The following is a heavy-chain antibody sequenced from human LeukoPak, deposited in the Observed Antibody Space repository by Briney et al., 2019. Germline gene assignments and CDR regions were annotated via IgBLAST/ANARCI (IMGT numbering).Heavy chain of an antibody. D-gene: IGHD5-18*01. V-gene: IGHV4-39*02. Sequence: SETLSLTCSVSGDSISSSSYYWGWIRQPPGKGLEWIGNIYYSGSTYYKPSLKSRVSISVDTSKKHFSLRLSSVTAADTAVYYRARLGGYSYGYSGAFDIWGQGTMVTVSS. J-gene: IGHJ3*02. CDR1: GDSISSSSYY. CDR3: ARLGGYSYGYSGAFDI. CDR2: IYYSGST.